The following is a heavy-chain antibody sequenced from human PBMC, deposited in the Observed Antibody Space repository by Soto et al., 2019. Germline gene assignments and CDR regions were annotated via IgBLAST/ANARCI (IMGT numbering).Heavy chain of an antibody. Sequence: GGSLRLSCAASGFTFSSYSMNWVRQAPGKWLEWVSSISSSSSYIYYADSVKGRFTISRDNAKNSLYLQMNSLRAEDTAVYYCARDDILTGYNDYWGQGXLVTVYS. J-gene: IGHJ4*02. CDR3: ARDDILTGYNDY. CDR1: GFTFSSYS. D-gene: IGHD3-9*01. CDR2: ISSSSSYI. V-gene: IGHV3-21*04.